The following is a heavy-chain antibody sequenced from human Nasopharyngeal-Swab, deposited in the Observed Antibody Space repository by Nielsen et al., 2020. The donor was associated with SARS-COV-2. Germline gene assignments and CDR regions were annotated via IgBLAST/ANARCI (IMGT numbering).Heavy chain of an antibody. D-gene: IGHD1-14*01. J-gene: IGHJ4*02. CDR1: GFPVTSNY. CDR2: FYTSGDT. CDR3: ARGRPGHYFDY. V-gene: IGHV3-53*01. Sequence: LSLTCASSGFPVTSNYMSWVRQAPGKGLEWVSVFYTSGDTYYAVSVKGRFTISRDNSKNTLSLQMNSLRAEDTAVYYCARGRPGHYFDYWGQGTLVTVSS.